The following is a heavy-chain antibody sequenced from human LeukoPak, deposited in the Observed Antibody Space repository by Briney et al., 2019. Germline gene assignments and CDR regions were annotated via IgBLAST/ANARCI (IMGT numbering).Heavy chain of an antibody. D-gene: IGHD6-19*01. CDR1: GGSISSSSYY. Sequence: TLETLSLTCTVSGGSISSSSYYWGWIRQPPGKGLEWIGSIYYSGSTYYNPSLKSRVTISVDTSKNQFSLKLSSMTAADTAVYYCARGRSQWLVPPYYYYGMDVWGQGTTVTVSS. CDR3: ARGRSQWLVPPYYYYGMDV. CDR2: IYYSGST. J-gene: IGHJ6*02. V-gene: IGHV4-39*01.